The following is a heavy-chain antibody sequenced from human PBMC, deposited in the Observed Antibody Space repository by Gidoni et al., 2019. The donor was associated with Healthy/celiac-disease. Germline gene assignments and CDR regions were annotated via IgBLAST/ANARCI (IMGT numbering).Heavy chain of an antibody. CDR3: ARGVPADIVVVPAAKNYYYYMDV. J-gene: IGHJ6*03. Sequence: QVQLQQWGAGLLKPSEPLSPPCAVFGGSFSGSYWIWIRQPPGKGLEWIGEINHSRRTKYNPSLKSRVTISVDTSKNQFSLKLSSVTAADTAVYYCARGVPADIVVVPAAKNYYYYMDVWGKGTTVTVS. D-gene: IGHD2-2*01. CDR1: GGSFSGSY. V-gene: IGHV4-34*01. CDR2: INHSRRT.